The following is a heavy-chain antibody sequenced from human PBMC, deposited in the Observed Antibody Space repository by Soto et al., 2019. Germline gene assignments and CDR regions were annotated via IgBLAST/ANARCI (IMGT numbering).Heavy chain of an antibody. V-gene: IGHV3-23*01. CDR3: AHPRGYGVFDAYDF. CDR1: GFTFSTYA. J-gene: IGHJ3*01. D-gene: IGHD4-17*01. Sequence: GSLRLSCAASGFTFSTYAMSWVRQGPGKGLEWVSAISGSGSDTYHAESVKGRFTISRYNSISMLYLQMNSLRTEDTAVYYCAHPRGYGVFDAYDFWGQGAMVTVSS. CDR2: ISGSGSDT.